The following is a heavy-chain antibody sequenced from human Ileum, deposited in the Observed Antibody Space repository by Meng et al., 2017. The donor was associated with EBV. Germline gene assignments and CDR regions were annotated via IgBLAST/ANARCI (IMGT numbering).Heavy chain of an antibody. J-gene: IGHJ4*02. D-gene: IGHD2-15*01. CDR1: GDTFPNYA. CDR2: INTKSGDP. CDR3: VRDGRSINLLDY. Sequence: QVQLVQSGAEVKKPGASVKVSCKASGDTFPNYAIHWVRQAPGQRLEWVGWINTKSGDPRYAQGFTGRFVFSLDTSVSTAYLQISSLKPEDTAVYYCVRDGRSINLLDYWGQGTLVTVSS. V-gene: IGHV7-4-1*02.